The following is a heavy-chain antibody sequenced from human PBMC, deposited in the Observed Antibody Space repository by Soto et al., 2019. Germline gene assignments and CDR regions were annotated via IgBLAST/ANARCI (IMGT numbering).Heavy chain of an antibody. Sequence: QVQLQESGPGLVKPSQTLSLTCTVSGGSISSGGYNWSWIRQHPGKGLEGIGYIYYSGSTYYNPSLKSRVTLSVDTSKNQFPLKLSSVTAADTAVYYCARDRDYDYVWGSYRGAFDIWGQGTMVTVSS. CDR1: GGSISSGGYN. CDR2: IYYSGST. CDR3: ARDRDYDYVWGSYRGAFDI. V-gene: IGHV4-31*03. J-gene: IGHJ3*02. D-gene: IGHD3-16*02.